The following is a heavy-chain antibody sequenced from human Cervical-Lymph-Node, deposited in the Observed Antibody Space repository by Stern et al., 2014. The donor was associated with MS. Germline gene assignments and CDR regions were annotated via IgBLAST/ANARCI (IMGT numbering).Heavy chain of an antibody. CDR3: ARTDILLLDY. Sequence: QLKLQESGPGLVRPSQTLSLTCTVSGGSISSDDHYWSWVRQPPGKGLEWLGYISYSGSSYFNPSLKGRATMSVDTSKNQFSLKLKSVTAADTAVYYCARTDILLLDYWGQGALVTVSS. CDR2: ISYSGSS. J-gene: IGHJ4*02. CDR1: GGSISSDDHY. D-gene: IGHD3-22*01. V-gene: IGHV4-30-4*01.